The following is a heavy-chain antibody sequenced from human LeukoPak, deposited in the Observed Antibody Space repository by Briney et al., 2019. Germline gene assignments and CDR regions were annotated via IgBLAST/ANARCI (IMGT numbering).Heavy chain of an antibody. Sequence: GGSLRLSCAASGFTFSSYAMSWVRQAPGKGLEWVSAISGSGGSTYYADSVKGRFTISRDNSKNTLYLQMNSLRAEDTAVYYCAKVVRKEISAKRNFDYWGQGTLVTVSS. V-gene: IGHV3-23*01. D-gene: IGHD5-24*01. J-gene: IGHJ4*02. CDR1: GFTFSSYA. CDR2: ISGSGGST. CDR3: AKVVRKEISAKRNFDY.